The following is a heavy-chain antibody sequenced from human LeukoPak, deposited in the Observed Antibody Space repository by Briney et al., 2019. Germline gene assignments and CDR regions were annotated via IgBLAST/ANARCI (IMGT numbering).Heavy chain of an antibody. CDR1: GYTFTSYD. CDR3: ARQVGNAYYAAYFDY. Sequence: GASVKVSCKASGYTFTSYDINWVRQVTGQGLEWMGWMNPKSGNTGYAQKFQGRVTITRNTSISTAYMEVSSLRYEDTAVYYCARQVGNAYYAAYFDYWGQGTLVTVSS. D-gene: IGHD3-16*01. CDR2: MNPKSGNT. V-gene: IGHV1-8*03. J-gene: IGHJ4*02.